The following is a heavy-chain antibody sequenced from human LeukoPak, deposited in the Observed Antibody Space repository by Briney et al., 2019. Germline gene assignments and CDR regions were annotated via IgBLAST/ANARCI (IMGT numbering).Heavy chain of an antibody. CDR2: IRSGGTTI. D-gene: IGHD1-26*01. CDR3: ARVFSVGADY. J-gene: IGHJ4*02. V-gene: IGHV3-11*01. CDR1: GFTFSDHY. Sequence: PGGSLRLSCAASGFTFSDHYMTWIRQAPGKGLEWVSYIRSGGTTIYYADSVKGRFTISRDNAKNSLYLQMNSLRAEDTAVYYCARVFSVGADYWGQGTLVTVSS.